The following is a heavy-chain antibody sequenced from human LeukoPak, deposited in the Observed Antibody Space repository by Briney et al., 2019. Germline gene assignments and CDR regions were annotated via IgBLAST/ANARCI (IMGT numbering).Heavy chain of an antibody. Sequence: ASVKVSCKASGYTFTSYGISWVRQAPGQGLEWMGWISAYNGDTNYAQKLQGRVTMTTDTSTSTAYMELRSLRSDDTAVYYCARVVYYDFWSGYRSDHYFDYRGQGTLVTVSS. V-gene: IGHV1-18*01. CDR2: ISAYNGDT. D-gene: IGHD3-3*01. J-gene: IGHJ4*02. CDR1: GYTFTSYG. CDR3: ARVVYYDFWSGYRSDHYFDY.